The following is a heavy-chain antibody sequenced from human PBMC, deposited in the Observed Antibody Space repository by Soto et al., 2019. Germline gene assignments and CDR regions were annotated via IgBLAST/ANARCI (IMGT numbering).Heavy chain of an antibody. CDR2: IIPIRGIA. CDR1: GGTFSSYT. CDR3: ARSSSAAGTAVDY. J-gene: IGHJ4*02. Sequence: QVQLVQSGAEVKKPGSSVKVSCKASGGTFSSYTISWVRQAPGQGLEWMGRIIPIRGIANYAQKFQGRVTITADKSTSTAYMELSTLRSEDTAVYYCARSSSAAGTAVDYWGQGTLVTVSS. D-gene: IGHD6-13*01. V-gene: IGHV1-69*02.